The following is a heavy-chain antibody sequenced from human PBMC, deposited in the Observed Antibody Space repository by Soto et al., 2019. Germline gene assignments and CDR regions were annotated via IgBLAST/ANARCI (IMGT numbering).Heavy chain of an antibody. CDR3: AADARVGYYYDSSGYNYYYYGMDV. D-gene: IGHD3-22*01. V-gene: IGHV1-8*01. CDR1: GYTFTSYD. J-gene: IGHJ6*02. Sequence: ASVKVSCKASGYTFTSYDINWVRQATGQGLEWMGWMNPNSGNTGYAQKFQGRVTMTRNTSISTAYMELSSLRSEDTAVYYCAADARVGYYYDSSGYNYYYYGMDVWGQGTTVTVSS. CDR2: MNPNSGNT.